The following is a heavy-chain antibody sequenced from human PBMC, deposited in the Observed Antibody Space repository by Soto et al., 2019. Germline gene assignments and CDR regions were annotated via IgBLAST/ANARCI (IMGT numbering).Heavy chain of an antibody. CDR2: ISFEGNNK. V-gene: IGHV3-30-3*01. CDR3: ARDREPLVRVDYYYYGMDV. CDR1: GFTFRNYP. Sequence: QVQVVESGGGVVQPGKSLRLSCAASGFTFRNYPMHWVRQAPGKGLEWVAIISFEGNNKYYADSVKGRFTISRDNSKNTLYLQMDSLRAEDTALYYCARDREPLVRVDYYYYGMDVWGQGTTVTVSS. J-gene: IGHJ6*02. D-gene: IGHD6-6*01.